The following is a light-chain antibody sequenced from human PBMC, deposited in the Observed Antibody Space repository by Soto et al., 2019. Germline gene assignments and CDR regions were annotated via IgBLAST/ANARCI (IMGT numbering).Light chain of an antibody. V-gene: IGLV1-40*01. CDR3: QSSGTSLGCSV. J-gene: IGLJ3*02. CDR1: SSNIGASSD. Sequence: QSVLTQPPSVSGSPGQRVTISCTGSSSNIGASSDVHWYQQRPGKAPKLLIYEDSNRPSGVPDRFSGSTSGTSAFLAITGLQAEDEADYYCQSSGTSLGCSVFGGGTKLTVL. CDR2: EDS.